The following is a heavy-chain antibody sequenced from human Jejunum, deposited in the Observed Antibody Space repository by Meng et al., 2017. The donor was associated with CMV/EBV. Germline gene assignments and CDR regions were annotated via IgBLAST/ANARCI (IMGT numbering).Heavy chain of an antibody. CDR1: FILSSYR. CDR3: AREETSGYYYYGLDV. D-gene: IGHD2-15*01. J-gene: IGHJ6*02. CDR2: IRSRTAYL. V-gene: IGHV3-21*01. Sequence: FILSSYRMNWVRQAPGKGLEWISSIRSRTAYLYYADSVKGRFIISRDNTKNSLYLQMNSLRAEDTAVYSCAREETSGYYYYGLDVWGQGTTGTVSS.